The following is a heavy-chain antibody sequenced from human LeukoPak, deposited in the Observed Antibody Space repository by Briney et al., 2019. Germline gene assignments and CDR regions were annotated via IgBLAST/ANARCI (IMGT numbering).Heavy chain of an antibody. V-gene: IGHV3-23*01. Sequence: GGSLRLSCAASGFTFSSYAMSWVRQAPGKGREWVSAISGSGGSTYYADSVKGRFTISRDNSKNTLYLQMNSLRAEGTAVYYCAKDPQSRYCSSTSCYGPVWFDPWGQGTLVTVSS. D-gene: IGHD2-2*01. CDR1: GFTFSSYA. J-gene: IGHJ5*02. CDR3: AKDPQSRYCSSTSCYGPVWFDP. CDR2: ISGSGGST.